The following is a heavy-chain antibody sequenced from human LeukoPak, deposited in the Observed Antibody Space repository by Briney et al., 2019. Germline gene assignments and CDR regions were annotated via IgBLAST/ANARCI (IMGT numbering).Heavy chain of an antibody. CDR3: AAFHDSGSYYYYYGMDV. J-gene: IGHJ6*02. CDR1: GFTFDAYA. CDR2: ISWNGGGM. Sequence: PGGSLRLSCAASGFTFDAYAMHWVRQAPGKGLEWVSGISWNGGGMGYAVSVKGRFTISRDNAKNSLYLQMNSLRAEDTAVYYCAAFHDSGSYYYYYGMDVWGQGTTVTVSS. V-gene: IGHV3-9*01. D-gene: IGHD3-10*01.